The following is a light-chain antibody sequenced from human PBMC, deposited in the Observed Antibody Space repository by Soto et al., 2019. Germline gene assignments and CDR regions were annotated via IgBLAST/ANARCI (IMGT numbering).Light chain of an antibody. V-gene: IGKV3-15*01. CDR2: GAS. CDR1: QSVRNY. CDR3: QLYNNWPRT. J-gene: IGKJ1*01. Sequence: IVMTQSPATLSVSPGERATLSCRASQSVRNYLAWYQQRPGQAPRLLIFGASTRATDIPARFSGSGSGTEFTLTISSLQSEDFAVYYCQLYNNWPRTFGQGTKVEIK.